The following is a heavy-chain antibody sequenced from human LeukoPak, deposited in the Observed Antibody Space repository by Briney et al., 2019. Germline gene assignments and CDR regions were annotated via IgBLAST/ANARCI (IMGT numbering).Heavy chain of an antibody. CDR3: AREVFKLGHGGNFYY. D-gene: IGHD3-16*01. CDR2: ISSSGDTI. Sequence: GGSLRLSCAASGFTISSYEMNWVRQAPGKGLEWVSYISSSGDTIYYADSVAGRFTISRDNAKNSLFLQMNSLRAEDTAVSYCAREVFKLGHGGNFYYWGQGTPVTVPS. CDR1: GFTISSYE. J-gene: IGHJ4*01. V-gene: IGHV3-48*03.